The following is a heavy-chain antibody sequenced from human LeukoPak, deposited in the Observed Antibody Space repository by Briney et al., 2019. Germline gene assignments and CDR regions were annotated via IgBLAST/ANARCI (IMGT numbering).Heavy chain of an antibody. Sequence: GGSLRLSCAASGFTFSSYSMNWVRQAPGKGLEWVSSISSSSSYIYYADSVKGRFTISRDNSKNTLYLQMNSLRAEDTAVYYCAKDGYNLPSDYWGQGTLVTVSS. CDR1: GFTFSSYS. J-gene: IGHJ4*02. V-gene: IGHV3-21*04. D-gene: IGHD5-24*01. CDR2: ISSSSSYI. CDR3: AKDGYNLPSDY.